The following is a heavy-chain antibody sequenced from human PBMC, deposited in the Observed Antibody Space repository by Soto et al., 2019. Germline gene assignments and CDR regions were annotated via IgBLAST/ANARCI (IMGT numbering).Heavy chain of an antibody. CDR3: ARVESVQPHYYYYYYMDV. V-gene: IGHV4-59*01. CDR2: IYYSGST. CDR1: GGSISSYC. J-gene: IGHJ6*03. Sequence: PSETLSLTCTVSGGSISSYCWSWIRQPPGKGLEWIGYIYYSGSTNYNPSLKSRVTISVDTSKNQFSLKLSSVTAADTAVYYCARVESVQPHYYYYYYMDVWGKGTTVTVSS.